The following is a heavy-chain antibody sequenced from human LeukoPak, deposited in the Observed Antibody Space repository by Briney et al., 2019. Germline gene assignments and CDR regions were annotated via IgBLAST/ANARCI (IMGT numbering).Heavy chain of an antibody. Sequence: RAGGSLRLSCAASGFTFSSYAMSWVRQAPGKGLEWVSAISGSGGSTYYADSVKGRFTISRDNSKSTLYLQMNSLRAEDTAIYYCAKVIWRSGLPTYFDYWGQGTLVTVSS. CDR2: ISGSGGST. J-gene: IGHJ4*02. V-gene: IGHV3-23*01. CDR3: AKVIWRSGLPTYFDY. CDR1: GFTFSSYA. D-gene: IGHD3-3*01.